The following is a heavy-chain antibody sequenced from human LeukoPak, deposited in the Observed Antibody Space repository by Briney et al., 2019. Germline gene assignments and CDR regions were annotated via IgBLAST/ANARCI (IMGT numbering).Heavy chain of an antibody. V-gene: IGHV1-46*01. D-gene: IGHD3-22*01. CDR2: INPSGGAP. CDR3: ARKVYASNDYYYEYYLDY. Sequence: ASVKVSCKASGYTFTSYYMHWVRQAPGQGLEWMGMINPSGGAPNYAQKFQDRVTMTKDTSTSTVYMEVSSLRSEDTAVYYCARKVYASNDYYYEYYLDYWGQGTQVTVSS. J-gene: IGHJ4*02. CDR1: GYTFTSYY.